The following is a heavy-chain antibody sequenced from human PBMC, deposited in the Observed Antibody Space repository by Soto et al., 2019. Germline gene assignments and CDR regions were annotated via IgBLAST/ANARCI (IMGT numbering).Heavy chain of an antibody. CDR3: AWMKMARLDH. CDR2: ITPALHLT. CDR1: GVSFNSYG. D-gene: IGHD2-2*03. Sequence: QVQPQQSGAEVKRPGSSVKVSCKASGVSFNSYGFAWVRQAPGQGLEWLGKITPALHLTNYAQSFQGRVTITADTSTSTLYLELTSLTSNDTAVYYCAWMKMARLDHWGQGTLVTVSS. J-gene: IGHJ4*02. V-gene: IGHV1-69*09.